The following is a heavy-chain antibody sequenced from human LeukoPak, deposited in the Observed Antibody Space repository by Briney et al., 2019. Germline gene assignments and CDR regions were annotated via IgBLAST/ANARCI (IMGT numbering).Heavy chain of an antibody. CDR3: ARNRDGYNSFDY. Sequence: SETLSLTCTVSGGSISSYYWNWIRQPPGRGLEWIGYIYYSGNTNYNPSLKSRVTISVDTSKKQFSLRLSSVTAADTAVYYCARNRDGYNSFDYWGQGTLVTVSS. J-gene: IGHJ4*02. CDR1: GGSISSYY. CDR2: IYYSGNT. D-gene: IGHD5-24*01. V-gene: IGHV4-59*01.